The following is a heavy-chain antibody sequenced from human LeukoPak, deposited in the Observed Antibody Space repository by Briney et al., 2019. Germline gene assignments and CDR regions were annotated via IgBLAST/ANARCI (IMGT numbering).Heavy chain of an antibody. D-gene: IGHD6-25*01. CDR2: INPNSGGT. CDR1: GYAFTGYY. Sequence: ASVKASCKASGYAFTGYYMHWVRQAPGQGLEWVGWINPNSGGTNYAQKFQGRVTMTRDTSISTAYMELSRLRSDDTAVYYCASIAAAASFDYWGQGTLVTVSS. CDR3: ASIAAAASFDY. V-gene: IGHV1-2*02. J-gene: IGHJ4*02.